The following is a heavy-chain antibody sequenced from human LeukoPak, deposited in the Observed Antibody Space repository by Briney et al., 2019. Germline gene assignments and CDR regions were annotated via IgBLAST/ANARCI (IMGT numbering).Heavy chain of an antibody. D-gene: IGHD6-6*01. J-gene: IGHJ4*02. V-gene: IGHV4-61*02. CDR3: AXXXXXEXGRRXGYFDY. CDR2: VYNSGST. Sequence: PSQTLSLTCTVSGGSISSDSYYWSWIRQSADKGVEWIARVYNSGSTNYNPSLRSRATISVDTSNNQFSLRLTSVTAADTALYYXAXXXXXEXGRRXGYFDYWGRGILVTVSS. CDR1: GGSISSDSYY.